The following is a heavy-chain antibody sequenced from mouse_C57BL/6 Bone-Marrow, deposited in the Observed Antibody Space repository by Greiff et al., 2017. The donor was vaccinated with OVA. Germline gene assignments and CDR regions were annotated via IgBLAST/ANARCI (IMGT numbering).Heavy chain of an antibody. V-gene: IGHV3-6*01. Sequence: VQLKQSGPGLVKPSQSLSLTCSVTGYSITSGYYWNWIRQFPGNKLEWMGYISYDGSNNYNPSLKNRISITRDTSKNQFFLKLNSVTTEDTATYYCARGGYRGYFDVWGTGTTVTVSS. CDR1: GYSITSGYY. J-gene: IGHJ1*03. CDR2: ISYDGSN. CDR3: ARGGYRGYFDV. D-gene: IGHD2-12*01.